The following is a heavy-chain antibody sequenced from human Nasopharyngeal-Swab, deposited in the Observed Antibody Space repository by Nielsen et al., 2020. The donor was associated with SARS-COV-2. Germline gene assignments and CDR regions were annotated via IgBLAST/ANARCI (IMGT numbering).Heavy chain of an antibody. V-gene: IGHV3-21*04. CDR2: ISSSGSYI. J-gene: IGHJ4*02. D-gene: IGHD2-15*01. CDR3: TRCGGGCYSGRDY. Sequence: GGSLRLSCAASGFAFSRHGMNWVRQAPGKGLEWVSFISSSGSYIYYADSVKGRFTISRDNAKNSLYLQMNSLKTEDTAVYYCTRCGGGCYSGRDYWGQGTLVTVSS. CDR1: GFAFSRHG.